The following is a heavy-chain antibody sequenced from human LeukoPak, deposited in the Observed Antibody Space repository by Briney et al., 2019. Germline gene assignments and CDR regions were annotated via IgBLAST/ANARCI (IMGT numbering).Heavy chain of an antibody. CDR3: AKGGVVAGSFDY. J-gene: IGHJ4*02. CDR2: ISWNSGSI. CDR1: GFTFDDYA. Sequence: GRSLRLSCAASGFTFDDYAMHWVRQAPGKGLEWVSGISWNSGSIGYADFVKGRFTISRDNAKNSLYLQMNSLRAEDTALYYCAKGGVVAGSFDYWGQGTLVTVSS. D-gene: IGHD3-3*01. V-gene: IGHV3-9*01.